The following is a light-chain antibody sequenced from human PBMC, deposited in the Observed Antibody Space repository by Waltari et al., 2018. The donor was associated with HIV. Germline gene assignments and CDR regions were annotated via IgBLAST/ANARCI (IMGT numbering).Light chain of an antibody. Sequence: QSVLTQPPSASGTPGQRVTISCSGSGSNSGTRPVNWYQQLAGSAPKLLIYRSDLRPSGVPDRFSVSKSATSASLAISGLQSEDEATYYCASWDDSLNGVIFGGGTELTVL. V-gene: IGLV1-44*01. CDR1: GSNSGTRP. J-gene: IGLJ2*01. CDR3: ASWDDSLNGVI. CDR2: RSD.